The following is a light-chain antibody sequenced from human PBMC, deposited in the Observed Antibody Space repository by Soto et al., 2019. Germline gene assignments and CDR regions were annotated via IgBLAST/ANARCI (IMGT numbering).Light chain of an antibody. CDR3: QQYNNWPRT. Sequence: EVVLTQSPVTLSLSPGERATLSCRASQSFRGLLAWYQQRPGQAPRLLIYGASTRATGIPARFSGSGSGTECTLTISSLQSEDFALYYCQQYNNWPRTFGQGTKVDIK. J-gene: IGKJ1*01. CDR1: QSFRGL. V-gene: IGKV3-15*01. CDR2: GAS.